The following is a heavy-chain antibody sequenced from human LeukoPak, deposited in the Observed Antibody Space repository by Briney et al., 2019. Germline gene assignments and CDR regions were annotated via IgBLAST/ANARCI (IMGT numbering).Heavy chain of an antibody. CDR2: ISYDGSNK. CDR3: ARDADYYDSSGYYPY. J-gene: IGHJ4*02. D-gene: IGHD3-22*01. CDR1: GFTFSSYA. V-gene: IGHV3-30-3*01. Sequence: QPGGSLRLSCAASGFTFSSYAMHWVRQAPGKGLDWVAVISYDGSNKYYADSVKGRFTISRDNSKNTLYLQMNSLRAEDTAVYYCARDADYYDSSGYYPYWGQGTLVTVSS.